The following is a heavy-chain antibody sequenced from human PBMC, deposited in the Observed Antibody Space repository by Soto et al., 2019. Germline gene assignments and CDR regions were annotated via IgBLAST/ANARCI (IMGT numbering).Heavy chain of an antibody. CDR2: IYSGGST. V-gene: IGHV3-53*01. J-gene: IGHJ5*02. Sequence: AGGSLRLSCAASGFTVSSKYMSWVRQAPGKGLEWVSVIYSGGSTNYADSVKGRFTISRDNSKNTLYLQMNSLRSDDTAVYYCAKDGGWYAGPDPWGQGNLVTVSS. CDR1: GFTVSSKY. CDR3: AKDGGWYAGPDP. D-gene: IGHD6-19*01.